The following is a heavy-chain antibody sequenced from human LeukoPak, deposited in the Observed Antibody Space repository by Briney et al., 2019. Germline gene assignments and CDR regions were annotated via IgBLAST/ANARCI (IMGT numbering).Heavy chain of an antibody. D-gene: IGHD1-26*01. J-gene: IGHJ4*02. Sequence: GRSLTLSCAASGFAFNDFAMYWVRQAPGKGRDWVAVIWRDGSHKYYAHSIKGRFTISRDNSKNTLYLQMSSLRAEDTAVYYCAKSSIMFAAGRLGSIDFWGQGTLVTVSS. V-gene: IGHV3-33*06. CDR2: IWRDGSHK. CDR3: AKSSIMFAAGRLGSIDF. CDR1: GFAFNDFA.